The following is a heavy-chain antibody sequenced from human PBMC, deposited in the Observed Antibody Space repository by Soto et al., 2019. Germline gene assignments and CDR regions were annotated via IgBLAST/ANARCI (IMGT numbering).Heavy chain of an antibody. CDR3: ARDYYGMDV. V-gene: IGHV4-30-2*06. CDR1: GGSISSGGYS. J-gene: IGHJ6*02. Sequence: SETLSLTCTVSGGSISSGGYSWTWIRQSPGKGLEWIGYTYQSGSAYYNPSLKSRVTISVDRSKNQFSLNLTSVTAADTAVYYCARDYYGMDVWGQGTTVTVS. CDR2: TYQSGSA.